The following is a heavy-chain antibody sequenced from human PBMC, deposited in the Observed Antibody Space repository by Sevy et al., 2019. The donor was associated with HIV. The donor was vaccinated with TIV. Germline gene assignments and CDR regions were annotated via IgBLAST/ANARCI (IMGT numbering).Heavy chain of an antibody. CDR3: ARFVSLGY. Sequence: GGSLRLSCAASGFTFSGSSMTWVRQAPGKGLEWVATISQGGSEEYYVDSVKGRFTISRDNAKNSLYLQMNSLSAVDTAVYFCARFVSLGYWGQGTLVTVSS. D-gene: IGHD6-13*01. CDR1: GFTFSGSS. J-gene: IGHJ4*02. CDR2: ISQGGSEE. V-gene: IGHV3-7*01.